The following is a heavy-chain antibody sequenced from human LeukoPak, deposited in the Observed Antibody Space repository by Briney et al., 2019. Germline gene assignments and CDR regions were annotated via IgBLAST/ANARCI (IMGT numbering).Heavy chain of an antibody. CDR3: VTGVTLVRGVPYYFDY. V-gene: IGHV3-30*02. J-gene: IGHJ4*02. CDR2: VRYDGSNK. Sequence: GGSLRLSCAASGFTFSSYGMHWVRQAPGKGLEWVAFVRYDGSNKYYADSVKGRFTISRDNSKNTLYLQMNSLRGEDTAVYYCVTGVTLVRGVPYYFDYWGQGTLVTVSS. CDR1: GFTFSSYG. D-gene: IGHD3-10*01.